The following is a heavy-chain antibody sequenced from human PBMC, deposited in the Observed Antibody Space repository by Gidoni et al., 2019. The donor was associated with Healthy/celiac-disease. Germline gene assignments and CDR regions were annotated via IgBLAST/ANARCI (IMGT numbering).Heavy chain of an antibody. J-gene: IGHJ6*02. Sequence: EVQLVESGGVVVQPGGSLRRSCAASGFPFDDYAMHWVRQAPGKGLEWVSLISWDGGSTYYADSVKGRFTISRDNSKNSLYLQMNSLRAEDTALYYCAKDIIDGSDAVTTYYGMDVWGQGTTVTVSS. D-gene: IGHD4-17*01. CDR1: GFPFDDYA. CDR3: AKDIIDGSDAVTTYYGMDV. CDR2: ISWDGGST. V-gene: IGHV3-43D*04.